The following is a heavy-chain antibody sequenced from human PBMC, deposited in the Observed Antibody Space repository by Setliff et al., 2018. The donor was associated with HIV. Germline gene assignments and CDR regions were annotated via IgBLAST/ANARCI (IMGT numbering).Heavy chain of an antibody. CDR2: IYYSGST. CDR3: ASLNYYDSSGYYPH. D-gene: IGHD3-22*01. J-gene: IGHJ4*02. Sequence: PSETLSLTCTVSGGSTSNEYWSWIRQPPGKGLEWIGYIYYSGSTYYNPSLKSRVTISVDTSKNQFSLKLSSVTAADTAVYYCASLNYYDSSGYYPHWGQGTLVTVSS. V-gene: IGHV4-59*06. CDR1: GGSTSNEY.